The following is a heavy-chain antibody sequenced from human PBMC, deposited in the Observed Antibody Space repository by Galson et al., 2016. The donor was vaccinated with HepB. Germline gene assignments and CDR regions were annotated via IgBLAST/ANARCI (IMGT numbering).Heavy chain of an antibody. D-gene: IGHD7-27*01. CDR3: AHTAWGYYYGLDV. J-gene: IGHJ6*02. CDR2: IYWDNDK. CDR1: GFSLITGGEA. Sequence: PALVKPTQTLTLTCAFSGFSLITGGEAVAWIRQPPGKALEWLALIYWDNDKRYSTSLKSRLAINKDPSQNQVVLTMTNMDPADTATYYCAHTAWGYYYGLDVWGRGTTVTVSS. V-gene: IGHV2-5*02.